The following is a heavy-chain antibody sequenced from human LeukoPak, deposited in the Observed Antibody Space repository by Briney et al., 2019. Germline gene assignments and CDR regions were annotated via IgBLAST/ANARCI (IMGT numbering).Heavy chain of an antibody. D-gene: IGHD1-26*01. Sequence: GGSLRLSCAASGFTFSSYSMNWVRQAPGEGLEWVSSISSSSSYIYYADSVKGRFTISRDNAKNSLYLQMNSLRAEDTAVYYCARELVVVGATKRKYYYYGMDVWGQGTTVIVSS. CDR3: ARELVVVGATKRKYYYYGMDV. CDR2: ISSSSSYI. CDR1: GFTFSSYS. V-gene: IGHV3-21*01. J-gene: IGHJ6*02.